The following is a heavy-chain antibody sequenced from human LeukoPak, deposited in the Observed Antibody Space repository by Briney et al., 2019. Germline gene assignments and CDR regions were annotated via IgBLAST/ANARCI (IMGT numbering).Heavy chain of an antibody. CDR3: ARGNKWFDP. Sequence: SETLSLTCTVSGGSFSTYYWSWIRQPPGKALEWIGYIYYIGSTNYNPSRKSRVTISVDTSKNQFSLRLSSVTAADTAVYYWARGNKWFDPWGQGTLVTVSS. CDR1: GGSFSTYY. CDR2: IYYIGST. V-gene: IGHV4-59*01. J-gene: IGHJ5*02.